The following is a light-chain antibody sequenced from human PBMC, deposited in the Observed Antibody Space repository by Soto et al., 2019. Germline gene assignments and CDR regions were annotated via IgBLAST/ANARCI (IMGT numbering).Light chain of an antibody. V-gene: IGKV1-12*01. CDR1: QGISSW. CDR2: GAS. J-gene: IGKJ5*01. CDR3: QQFDDSVT. Sequence: DIQMTQSPSSVSASVGDRVTITCRASQGISSWLAWYQQKPGKAPKLLIYGASSRATGIPDRFSGSGSGTDFTLTISGLEPEDSAVYYCQQFDDSVTFGQGTRLEI.